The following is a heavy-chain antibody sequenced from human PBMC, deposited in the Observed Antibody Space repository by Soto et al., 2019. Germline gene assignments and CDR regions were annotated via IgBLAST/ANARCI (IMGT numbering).Heavy chain of an antibody. D-gene: IGHD3-10*01. Sequence: TSETLSLTCAVSGGSISSTNWXSWVRQPPGKGLEWIGEIYHSGSTNYNPSLKSRVTISVDKSKNQFSLKLSSVTAEDTAVYYCARSKFGGLPLDYWGQGTLVTVSS. J-gene: IGHJ4*02. CDR1: GGSISSTNW. CDR3: ARSKFGGLPLDY. CDR2: IYHSGST. V-gene: IGHV4-4*02.